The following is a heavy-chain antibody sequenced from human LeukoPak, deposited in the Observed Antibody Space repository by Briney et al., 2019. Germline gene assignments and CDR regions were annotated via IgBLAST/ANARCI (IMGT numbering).Heavy chain of an antibody. D-gene: IGHD4-17*01. CDR1: GVSISSYY. CDR3: ASYGDSYWYFDL. J-gene: IGHJ2*01. Sequence: SETLSLTCTVSGVSISSYYWSWIRQPPGKGLEWIGYIYYSGSTNYNPSLKSRVTISVDTSKNQFSLKLSSVTAADTAVYYCASYGDSYWYFDLWGRGTLVTVSS. CDR2: IYYSGST. V-gene: IGHV4-59*01.